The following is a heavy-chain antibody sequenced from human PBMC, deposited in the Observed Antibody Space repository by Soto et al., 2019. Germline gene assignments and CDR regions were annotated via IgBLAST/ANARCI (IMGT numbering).Heavy chain of an antibody. V-gene: IGHV4-31*03. Sequence: QVQLQESGPGLVKPSQTLSLTCTVSGGSISSGGYYWSWIRQHPGKGLEWIGYIYYSGSTYYNPSLKSRVTISVDTSKNQFSLKLSSVTAADTAVYYCARVVKGDYADDAFDIWGQGTMVTVSS. CDR1: GGSISSGGYY. CDR3: ARVVKGDYADDAFDI. CDR2: IYYSGST. D-gene: IGHD4-17*01. J-gene: IGHJ3*02.